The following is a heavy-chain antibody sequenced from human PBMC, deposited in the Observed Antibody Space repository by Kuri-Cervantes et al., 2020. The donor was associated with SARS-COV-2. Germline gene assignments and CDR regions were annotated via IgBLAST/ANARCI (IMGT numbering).Heavy chain of an antibody. Sequence: GGSLRLSCAASGFTFSDYYMSWIRQAPRKGLEWVSYISSSGSTIYDADSVKGQFTISRDNAKNSLYLKMNSLRAEDTAVYYCAREGYYEPNDMDVWGQGTTVTVSS. CDR3: AREGYYEPNDMDV. V-gene: IGHV3-11*04. D-gene: IGHD3-22*01. CDR1: GFTFSDYY. J-gene: IGHJ6*02. CDR2: ISSSGSTI.